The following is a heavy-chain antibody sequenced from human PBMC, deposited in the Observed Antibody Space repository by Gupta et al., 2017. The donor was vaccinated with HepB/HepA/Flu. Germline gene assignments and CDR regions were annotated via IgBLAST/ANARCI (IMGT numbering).Heavy chain of an antibody. CDR1: GYTFTSYD. V-gene: IGHV1-8*03. CDR3: ARGRTVKARGSIDHYYYYYYMDV. Sequence: QVQLVQSGAEVKKPGASVKVSCKASGYTFTSYDINWVRQATGQVLEGMGWMNPNSGNTGYAQKFQGRVTITRNTAISTAYMELSSLRSEDTAVYYCARGRTVKARGSIDHYYYYYYMDVWGKGTTVTVSS. D-gene: IGHD4-11*01. J-gene: IGHJ6*03. CDR2: MNPNSGNT.